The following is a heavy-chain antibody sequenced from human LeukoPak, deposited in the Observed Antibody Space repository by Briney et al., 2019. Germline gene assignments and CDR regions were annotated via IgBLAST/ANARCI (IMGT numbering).Heavy chain of an antibody. Sequence: PGRSLRLSCAASGFTFDDYAMHWVRQAPGEGLEWVSGISWNSGSIGYADSVKGRFTISRDNAKNSLYLQMNSLRAEDTALYYCAKDISKVWFGELLPFDYWGQGTLVTVSS. CDR2: ISWNSGSI. V-gene: IGHV3-9*01. CDR1: GFTFDDYA. CDR3: AKDISKVWFGELLPFDY. J-gene: IGHJ4*02. D-gene: IGHD3-10*01.